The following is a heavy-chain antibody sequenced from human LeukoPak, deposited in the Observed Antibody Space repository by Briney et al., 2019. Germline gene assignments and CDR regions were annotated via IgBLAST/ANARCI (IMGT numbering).Heavy chain of an antibody. V-gene: IGHV3-48*04. CDR2: ISSSSSTI. Sequence: GGSLRLSCVASGLTFSSYSMNWVRQAPGKGLEWVSYISSSSSTIYYADSVKGRFTISRDNAKNSLYLQMNSLRAEDTAVYYCARAWGGHFDYWGQGTLVTVSS. D-gene: IGHD3-16*01. CDR3: ARAWGGHFDY. CDR1: GLTFSSYS. J-gene: IGHJ4*02.